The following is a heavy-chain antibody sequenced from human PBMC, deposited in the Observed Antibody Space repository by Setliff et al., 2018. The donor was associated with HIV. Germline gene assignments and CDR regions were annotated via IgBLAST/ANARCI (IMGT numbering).Heavy chain of an antibody. CDR3: ARDNDDSDSRTYLHH. CDR1: GGSFSSYA. D-gene: IGHD3-22*01. Sequence: SVKVSCKASGGSFSSYALPWVRQAPGQGLEWMGNILPIFNKVNYAQKFRGRVTITADKSTSTAYMELSSLTSDDAAVYFCARDNDDSDSRTYLHHWGQGTLVTVSS. CDR2: ILPIFNKV. V-gene: IGHV1-69*04. J-gene: IGHJ5*02.